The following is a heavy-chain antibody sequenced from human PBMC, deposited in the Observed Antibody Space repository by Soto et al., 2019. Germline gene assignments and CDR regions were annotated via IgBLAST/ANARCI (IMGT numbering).Heavy chain of an antibody. Sequence: QLQLQESGPGLVKPSETLSLTCTVSGGSISSSSYYWGWIRQPPGKGLEWIGSIYYSGSTYYNPSLKSRVTISVDTSKNQFSLKLSSVTAADTAVYYCARLSAQWLPTVDRRDYWGQGTLVTVSS. J-gene: IGHJ4*02. CDR1: GGSISSSSYY. D-gene: IGHD6-19*01. V-gene: IGHV4-39*01. CDR2: IYYSGST. CDR3: ARLSAQWLPTVDRRDY.